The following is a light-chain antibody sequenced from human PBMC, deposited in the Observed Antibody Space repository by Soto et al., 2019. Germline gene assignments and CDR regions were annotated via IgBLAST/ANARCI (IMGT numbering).Light chain of an antibody. CDR3: QQYNNWPPRT. CDR2: GAS. V-gene: IGKV3-15*01. J-gene: IGKJ1*01. Sequence: EIVLTQSPGTLSLSPGERATLSCRASQSVSSNLAWYQQKPDQAPRLLIYGASTRATGIPARFSGSGSGTEFTLTISSLQSEDFAVYYCQQYNNWPPRTFGQGTKV. CDR1: QSVSSN.